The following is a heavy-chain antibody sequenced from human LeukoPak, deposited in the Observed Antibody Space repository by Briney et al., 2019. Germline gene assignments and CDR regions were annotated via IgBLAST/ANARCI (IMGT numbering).Heavy chain of an antibody. CDR3: ARSKKKFDY. Sequence: EASVTVSCTASGYTFTSYYMHWVRQAPGQGLEWMGIIDPSDGSTGCAQKFQGRVTMTRDRSTSTVYMELSSLRSEDTAVYYCARSKKKFDYWGQGTLVTVSS. CDR1: GYTFTSYY. J-gene: IGHJ4*02. V-gene: IGHV1-46*01. CDR2: IDPSDGST.